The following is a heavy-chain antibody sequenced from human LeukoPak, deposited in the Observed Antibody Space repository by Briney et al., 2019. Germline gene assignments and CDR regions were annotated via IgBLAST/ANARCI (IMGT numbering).Heavy chain of an antibody. CDR1: GGTFSNYT. CDR2: IIPVLGIT. J-gene: IGHJ4*02. CDR3: ARGPPPTYYYDSSGNSFDY. D-gene: IGHD3-22*01. V-gene: IGHV1-69*02. Sequence: SVKVSCKASGGTFSNYTFSWVRQAPGQGHEWMGRIIPVLGITDYAQRFQGRVTITADKYTNTAYMELSSLRSEDTGVYYCARGPPPTYYYDSSGNSFDYWGQGTLVTVSS.